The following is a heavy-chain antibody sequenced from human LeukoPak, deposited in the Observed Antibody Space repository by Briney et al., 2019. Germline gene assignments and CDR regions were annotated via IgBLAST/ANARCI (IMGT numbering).Heavy chain of an antibody. V-gene: IGHV3-23*01. CDR3: AKELSGYSYSYDY. J-gene: IGHJ4*02. D-gene: IGHD5-18*01. CDR1: GLTFRSYA. CDR2: ISGSGSST. Sequence: GGSLRLSCAASGLTFRSYAMSWVRQAPGKGLEWVSTISGSGSSTYYADSVKGRFTISRDNSKNTVYLQMNSLRAEDTAVYYCAKELSGYSYSYDYWGQGTLVTVSS.